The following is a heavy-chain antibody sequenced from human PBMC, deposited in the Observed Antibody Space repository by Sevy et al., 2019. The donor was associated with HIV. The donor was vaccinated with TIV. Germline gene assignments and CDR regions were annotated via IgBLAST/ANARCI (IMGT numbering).Heavy chain of an antibody. CDR3: AREDCSSGSCSHFDS. D-gene: IGHD2-15*01. V-gene: IGHV4-34*01. CDR2: INHSEIT. CDR1: GGSFSGYY. Sequence: SETLSLTCAVYGGSFSGYYWTWIRQPPGKGLEWIGEINHSEITNYNPSLKSRVSLSVDRSKNQFSLKLTSVTAADTAVYICAREDCSSGSCSHFDSWGQGTLVTVSS. J-gene: IGHJ4*02.